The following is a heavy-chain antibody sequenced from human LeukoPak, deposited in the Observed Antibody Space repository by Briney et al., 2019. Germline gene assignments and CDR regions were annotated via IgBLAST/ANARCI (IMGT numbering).Heavy chain of an antibody. Sequence: PGGSLTLSCAASGFTVSRNYMTWVRQGPGKGLEWVASISSTSNYIYYADSVKGRFTISSDNAKTSLYLQMNSLRAEDTAVYYCARDHRHRYGYSQSGHFDYWGQGILVTVSS. CDR1: GFTVSRNY. CDR3: ARDHRHRYGYSQSGHFDY. V-gene: IGHV3-21*01. CDR2: ISSTSNYI. D-gene: IGHD5-18*01. J-gene: IGHJ4*02.